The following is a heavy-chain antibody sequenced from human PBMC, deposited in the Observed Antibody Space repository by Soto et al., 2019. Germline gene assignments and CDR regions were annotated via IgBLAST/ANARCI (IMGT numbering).Heavy chain of an antibody. V-gene: IGHV1-18*01. CDR3: ARLKCDTATWWGY. CDR2: ISGYSGHT. D-gene: IGHD2-15*01. Sequence: NLVQSGTEVKKPGASVKVSCRISGYTFRHYGIRWVRQAPGQGLEWMGWISGYSGHTNYAQNLQGRVIMTTDTSTSTAYMELRNLRSDDTAVYYCARLKCDTATWWGYWGQGPLVTVSS. CDR1: GYTFRHYG. J-gene: IGHJ4*02.